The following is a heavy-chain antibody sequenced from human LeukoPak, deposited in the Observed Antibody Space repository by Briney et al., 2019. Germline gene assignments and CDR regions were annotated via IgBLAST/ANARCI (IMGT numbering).Heavy chain of an antibody. Sequence: SVKVSCKASGFIFTSSAIQWVRQARGQRLEWIGWIVVGSGNTNLAQQFQGRVTLTRDMSTSTAYMELSSLRFEDTAVYYCAAGMGEIPRAFNVWGQGTMVTVSS. D-gene: IGHD1-26*01. V-gene: IGHV1-58*02. CDR3: AAGMGEIPRAFNV. CDR1: GFIFTSSA. CDR2: IVVGSGNT. J-gene: IGHJ3*01.